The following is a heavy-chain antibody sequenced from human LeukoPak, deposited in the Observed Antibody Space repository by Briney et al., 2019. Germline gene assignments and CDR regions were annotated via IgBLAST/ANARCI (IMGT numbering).Heavy chain of an antibody. CDR3: ARAFLYSGSRAAFDI. D-gene: IGHD1-26*01. V-gene: IGHV1-2*02. CDR1: GYTFTGYY. J-gene: IGHJ3*02. CDR2: INPNSGGT. Sequence: ASVEVSCKASGYTFTGYYMHWVRQAPGQGLEWMGWINPNSGGTNYAQKFQGRVTMTRDTSISTAYMELSRLRSDDTAVYYCARAFLYSGSRAAFDIWGQGTMVTVSS.